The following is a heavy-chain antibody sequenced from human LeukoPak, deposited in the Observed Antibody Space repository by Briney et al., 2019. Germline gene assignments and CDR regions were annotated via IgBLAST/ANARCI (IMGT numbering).Heavy chain of an antibody. CDR2: ISGSGGST. J-gene: IGHJ4*02. CDR3: ASPPYYDYVWGSFVDY. Sequence: GGSLRLSCAASGFTFSSYAMSWVRQAPGKGLEWVSAISGSGGSTYYADSVKGRSTISRDNSKNTLYLQMNSLRAEDTAVYYCASPPYYDYVWGSFVDYWGQGTLVTVSS. V-gene: IGHV3-23*01. CDR1: GFTFSSYA. D-gene: IGHD3-16*01.